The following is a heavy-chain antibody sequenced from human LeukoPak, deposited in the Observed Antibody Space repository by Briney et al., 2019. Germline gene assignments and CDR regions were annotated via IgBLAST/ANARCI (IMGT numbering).Heavy chain of an antibody. V-gene: IGHV3-7*01. CDR1: GFTFTSYC. J-gene: IGHJ4*02. CDR2: INNVGSEQ. CDR3: VRRRRVGHEPHDF. D-gene: IGHD1-14*01. Sequence: GGSLRLSCAASGFTFTSYCMTWVRQSPGKGLEWVANINNVGSEQYYADPVKGRFTPSRDHVKITLQQQHTGLSVEDTGVYDCVRRRRVGHEPHDFWGKGTLVTVSS.